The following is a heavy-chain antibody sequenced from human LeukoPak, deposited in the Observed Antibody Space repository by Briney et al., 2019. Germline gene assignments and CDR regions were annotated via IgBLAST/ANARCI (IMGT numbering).Heavy chain of an antibody. V-gene: IGHV4-31*11. CDR3: ARESETGGDY. Sequence: PSETLSLTCAVYGGSFSGYYWSWIRQHPGKGLEWIGYIYYSGSTYYNPSLKSRVTISVDTSKNQFSLKLSSVTAADTAVYYCARESETGGDYWGQGTLVTVSS. CDR1: GGSFSGYY. CDR2: IYYSGST. D-gene: IGHD1-14*01. J-gene: IGHJ4*02.